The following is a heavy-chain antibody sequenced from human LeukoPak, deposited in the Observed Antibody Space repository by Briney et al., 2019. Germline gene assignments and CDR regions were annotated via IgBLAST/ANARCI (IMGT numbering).Heavy chain of an antibody. D-gene: IGHD3-9*01. Sequence: GASVKVSCKASGGTFSSYAISWVRQAPGQGLEWMGGIIPIFGTANYAQKFQGRVTITADESTSTAYMGLSSLRSEDTAVYYCARARRTYYDILTGPEYNWFDPWGQGTLVTVSS. CDR3: ARARRTYYDILTGPEYNWFDP. CDR1: GGTFSSYA. J-gene: IGHJ5*02. CDR2: IIPIFGTA. V-gene: IGHV1-69*13.